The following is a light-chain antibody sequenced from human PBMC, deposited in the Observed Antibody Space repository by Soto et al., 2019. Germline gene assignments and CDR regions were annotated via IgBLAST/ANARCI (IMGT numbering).Light chain of an antibody. CDR3: QQYGSSPLYT. Sequence: EIVMTQSPATLSVSPGERAIFSCRASQSVDSKLAWYQQKLGQAPRLLIYGASTRATGIPNRFSGSGSGTDFTLTISRLEPEDFAVYYCQQYGSSPLYTFGQGTK. CDR1: QSVDSK. V-gene: IGKV3-20*01. CDR2: GAS. J-gene: IGKJ2*01.